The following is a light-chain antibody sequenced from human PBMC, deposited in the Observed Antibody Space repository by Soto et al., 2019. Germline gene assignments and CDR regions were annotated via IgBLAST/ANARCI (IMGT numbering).Light chain of an antibody. CDR1: QSVSSN. Sequence: MVLTQSLATLSLSPGEGATLSCLASQSVSSNSPWYQQKPGQAPRILIYGAAARATGVPARFSGSGCGTEFSLIISRLQHKDFVSYYCHQYDGCPRTFGQGTKVDIK. V-gene: IGKV3-15*01. CDR3: HQYDGCPRT. CDR2: GAA. J-gene: IGKJ1*01.